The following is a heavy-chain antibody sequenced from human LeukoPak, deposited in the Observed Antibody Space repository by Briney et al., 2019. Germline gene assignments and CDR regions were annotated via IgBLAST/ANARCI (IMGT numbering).Heavy chain of an antibody. J-gene: IGHJ4*02. Sequence: PGGSLRPSCAASGFTFSSHWMHWVRQGPGKGLVWVSRINSDGSSTTYADSVKGRFTMSRDNAKNTLYLQMNSLRAEDTAVYYCAGGYGSGSPDYWGQGTLVTVSS. CDR1: GFTFSSHW. CDR2: INSDGSST. D-gene: IGHD3-10*01. V-gene: IGHV3-74*01. CDR3: AGGYGSGSPDY.